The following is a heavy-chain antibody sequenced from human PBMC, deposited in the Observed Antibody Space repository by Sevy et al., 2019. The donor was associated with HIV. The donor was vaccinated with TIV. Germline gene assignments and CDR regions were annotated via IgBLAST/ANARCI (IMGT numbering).Heavy chain of an antibody. J-gene: IGHJ2*01. V-gene: IGHV4-59*01. Sequence: SETLSLTCTVSGGSISGYYWSWIRQPPGKGLEWIGYIYYSGSTNYKSSLKSRVTISVDTSKNQFSLRLSSVTAADTAVYYCARDVTTVTADWYFDLWGRGTLVTVSS. CDR2: IYYSGST. CDR1: GGSISGYY. CDR3: ARDVTTVTADWYFDL. D-gene: IGHD4-17*01.